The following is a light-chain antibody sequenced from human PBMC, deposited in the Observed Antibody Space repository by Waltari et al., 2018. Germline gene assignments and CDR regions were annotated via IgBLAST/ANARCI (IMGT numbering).Light chain of an antibody. Sequence: DIVMTQSPDSLAVSLGARATINCKSSQSVLYSSNNKNYLAWYQQKPGQPPKLLIYWASTRESGVPDRFSGSGSGTDFTLTISSLQAEDVAVYYCQQYYSTPQTFGQGTKLEI. CDR1: QSVLYSSNNKNY. J-gene: IGKJ2*01. CDR2: WAS. CDR3: QQYYSTPQT. V-gene: IGKV4-1*01.